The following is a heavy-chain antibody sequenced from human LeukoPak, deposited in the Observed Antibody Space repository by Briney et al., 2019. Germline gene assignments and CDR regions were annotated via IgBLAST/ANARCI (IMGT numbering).Heavy chain of an antibody. CDR2: IYWNDNK. V-gene: IGHV2-5*01. CDR3: AHYGDYRFLYYFDY. D-gene: IGHD4-17*01. J-gene: IGHJ4*02. CDR1: GFSLSTSGVG. Sequence: SGPTLVNPTQTLTLTCTFSGFSLSTSGVGVGWIRQPPGKALEWLALIYWNDNKLYSPSLKSRLTITKDTSNNQVVLTMTNMDPVDTATYYCAHYGDYRFLYYFDYWGRGTLVTVSP.